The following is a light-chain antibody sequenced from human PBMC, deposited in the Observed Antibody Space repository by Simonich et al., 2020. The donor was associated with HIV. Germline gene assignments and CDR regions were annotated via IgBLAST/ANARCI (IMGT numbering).Light chain of an antibody. CDR3: QQYYSTPQT. Sequence: DIMMTQSPDSLAVSLGERATINCKSSQSLLYSSNNKNYLAWYQQKPGQPPKLLIYLTSTRESGVPDRFSGSGSGTDFTLTISSLQAEDVAVYYCQQYYSTPQTFGQGTKVEIK. CDR2: LTS. CDR1: QSLLYSSNNKNY. J-gene: IGKJ1*01. V-gene: IGKV4-1*01.